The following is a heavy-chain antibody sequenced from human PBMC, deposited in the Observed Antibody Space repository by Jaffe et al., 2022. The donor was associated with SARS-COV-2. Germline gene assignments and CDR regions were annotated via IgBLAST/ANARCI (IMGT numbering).Heavy chain of an antibody. J-gene: IGHJ6*03. CDR2: IKSDGSTA. CDR1: GFIFRDYW. Sequence: EVQLVESGGGLVQPGGSQRLSCAAPGFIFRDYWMHWVRQAPGKGLVWVSGIKSDGSTATYAASVKGRFTISRDNAKNTLYLHMGSLRAEDTAVYFCARDLYGYYYHYMDVWGKGTTVTVSS. CDR3: ARDLYGYYYHYMDV. V-gene: IGHV3-74*01. D-gene: IGHD3-10*01.